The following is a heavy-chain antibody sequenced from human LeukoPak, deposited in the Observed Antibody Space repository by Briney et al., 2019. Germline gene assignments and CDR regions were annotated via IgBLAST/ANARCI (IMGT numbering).Heavy chain of an antibody. V-gene: IGHV3-23*01. CDR1: GFTFSSYA. Sequence: PGGSLRLSCAASGFTFSSYAMSWVRQAPGKGLEWVSAISGSGGSTYYADSVKGRFTISRDNSKNTLYLQMNSLRAEDTAVYYCANDTPFDYYDSSGHDYWGQGTLVTVSS. CDR2: ISGSGGST. D-gene: IGHD3-22*01. J-gene: IGHJ4*02. CDR3: ANDTPFDYYDSSGHDY.